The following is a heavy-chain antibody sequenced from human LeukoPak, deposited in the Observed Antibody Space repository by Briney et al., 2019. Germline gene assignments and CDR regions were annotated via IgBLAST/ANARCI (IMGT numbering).Heavy chain of an antibody. Sequence: PSETLSLTCTVSGDSISSYYWSWIRQPPGKGLEWIGYIYHSGSTKYNPSLKSRLTISVDTSKNQFSLKLSSLTAADTAVYYCAREGGGYVWGSYRSPIDYWGQGTLVTVSS. CDR1: GDSISSYY. D-gene: IGHD3-16*02. J-gene: IGHJ4*02. CDR3: AREGGGYVWGSYRSPIDY. CDR2: IYHSGST. V-gene: IGHV4-59*12.